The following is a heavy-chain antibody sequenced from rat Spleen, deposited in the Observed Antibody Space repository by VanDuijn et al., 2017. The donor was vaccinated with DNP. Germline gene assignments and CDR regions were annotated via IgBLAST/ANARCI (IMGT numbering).Heavy chain of an antibody. D-gene: IGHD4-3*01. J-gene: IGHJ2*01. CDR2: ISPNGGSS. CDR3: IRWNSGHFDY. Sequence: EVQLVESGGGLVQPGRSLKLSCVASGFTFSDYAMAWVRQAPTKGLEWVASISPNGGSSYHRDSVKGRFTISRDNAKTTLYLQMNSLRSEDMATYYCIRWNSGHFDYRGQGVMVTVSS. V-gene: IGHV5S23*01. CDR1: GFTFSDYA.